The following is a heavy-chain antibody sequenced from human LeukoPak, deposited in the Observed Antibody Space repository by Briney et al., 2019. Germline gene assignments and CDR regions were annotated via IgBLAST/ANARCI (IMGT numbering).Heavy chain of an antibody. CDR1: GYTFTGYY. CDR3: AREENYGGNSAPGDY. D-gene: IGHD4-23*01. CDR2: INPNSGGT. Sequence: ASVKGSCKASGYTFTGYYMHWVRQAPGQGLEWMGWINPNSGGTNYAQKFQGRVTMTRDTSIRTAYMELSRLRSDDTAVYYCAREENYGGNSAPGDYWGQGTLVTVSS. J-gene: IGHJ4*02. V-gene: IGHV1-2*02.